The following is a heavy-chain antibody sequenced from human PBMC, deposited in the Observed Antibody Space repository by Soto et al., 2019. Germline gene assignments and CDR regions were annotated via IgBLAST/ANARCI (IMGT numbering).Heavy chain of an antibody. CDR2: IYSGGST. D-gene: IGHD3-9*01. Sequence: GGSLRLSCAASGFTVSSNYMSWVRQAPGKWLEWVSVIYSGGSTYYADSVKGRFTISRDNSKNTLYLQMNSLRAEDTAVYYCAGEYYDILTGYFIPFDYWGQGXLVTVYS. CDR1: GFTVSSNY. V-gene: IGHV3-53*01. CDR3: AGEYYDILTGYFIPFDY. J-gene: IGHJ4*02.